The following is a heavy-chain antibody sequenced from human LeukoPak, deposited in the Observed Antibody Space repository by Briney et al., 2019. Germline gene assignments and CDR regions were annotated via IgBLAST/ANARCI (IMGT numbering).Heavy chain of an antibody. CDR2: INHSGST. CDR1: GGSFSGYY. J-gene: IGHJ4*02. Sequence: SETLSPTCAVYGGSFSGYYWSWIRQPPGKGLEWIGEINHSGSTNYNPSLKSRVTISVDTSKNQFSLKLSSVTAADTAVYYCARAPDYGDYRFDYWGQGTLVTVSS. CDR3: ARAPDYGDYRFDY. V-gene: IGHV4-34*01. D-gene: IGHD4-17*01.